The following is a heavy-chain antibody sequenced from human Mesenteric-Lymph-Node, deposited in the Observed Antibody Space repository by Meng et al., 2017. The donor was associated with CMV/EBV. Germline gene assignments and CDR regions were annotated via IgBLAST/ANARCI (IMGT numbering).Heavy chain of an antibody. D-gene: IGHD6-6*01. V-gene: IGHV3-48*03. Sequence: GESLKISCAASGFDFSYYEMTWVRQAPGKGLEWVSYISSSGPSIYYADSLKGRFTMSRDNAKNSLFLQMNSLRADDTAVYYCVRGSIADYWGQGTLVTVSS. J-gene: IGHJ4*02. CDR3: VRGSIADY. CDR1: GFDFSYYE. CDR2: ISSSGPSI.